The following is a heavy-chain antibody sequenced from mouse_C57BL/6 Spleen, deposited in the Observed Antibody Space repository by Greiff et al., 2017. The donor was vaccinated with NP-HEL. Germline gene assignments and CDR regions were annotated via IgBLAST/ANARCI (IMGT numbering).Heavy chain of an antibody. Sequence: VQGVESGAELVKPGASVKISCKASGYAFSSYWMNWVKQRPGKGLEWIGQIYPGDGDTNYNGKFKGKATLTADKSSSTAYMQLSSLTSEDSAVYFCAREVYYGSSLDYWGQGTTLTVSS. CDR3: AREVYYGSSLDY. V-gene: IGHV1-80*01. CDR1: GYAFSSYW. D-gene: IGHD1-1*01. J-gene: IGHJ2*01. CDR2: IYPGDGDT.